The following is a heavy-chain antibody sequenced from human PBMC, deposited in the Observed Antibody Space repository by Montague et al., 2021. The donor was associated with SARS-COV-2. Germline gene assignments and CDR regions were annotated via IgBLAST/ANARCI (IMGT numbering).Heavy chain of an antibody. CDR3: ASSYYYGSGTYVYNYYMDV. D-gene: IGHD3-10*01. CDR1: GGSVSSSPYY. CDR2: ISYSGRT. J-gene: IGHJ6*03. V-gene: IGHV4-39*01. Sequence: SETLSLTCTDSGGSVSSSPYYWGWIRQPPGRGLEWVGSISYSGRTYFSPSLKSRLTISVDSSENQFSLRLSSVTAADTAVYYCASSYYYGSGTYVYNYYMDVWGKGTTVTVSS.